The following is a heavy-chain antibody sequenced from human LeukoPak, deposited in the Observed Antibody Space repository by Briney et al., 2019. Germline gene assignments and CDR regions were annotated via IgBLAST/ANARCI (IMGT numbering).Heavy chain of an antibody. J-gene: IGHJ5*02. D-gene: IGHD2-2*01. CDR1: GGSISSYY. Sequence: SETLSLTCTVSGGSISSYYWSWIRQPPGKGLEWIGYIYYSGSTNYNPPLKSRVTISADTSKNQFSLKLSSVTAADTAVYYCARGGPAAIRMGDNWFDPWGQGTLVTVSS. V-gene: IGHV4-59*08. CDR3: ARGGPAAIRMGDNWFDP. CDR2: IYYSGST.